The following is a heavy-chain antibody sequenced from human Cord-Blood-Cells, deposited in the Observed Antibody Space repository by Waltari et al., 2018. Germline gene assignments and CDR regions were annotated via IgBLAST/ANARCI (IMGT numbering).Heavy chain of an antibody. Sequence: EVQLVESGGGLVQPGGSLRLSCAASGFTVSSNYMSWVRQAPGKGLGWDSGSYSGGSTHYAGSVKGRFTISRDNYKITRYLQMNRLGAEDTAVYYCARGDFWGQGTLVTVSS. J-gene: IGHJ4*02. CDR1: GFTVSSNY. CDR2: SYSGGST. CDR3: ARGDF. V-gene: IGHV3-66*01.